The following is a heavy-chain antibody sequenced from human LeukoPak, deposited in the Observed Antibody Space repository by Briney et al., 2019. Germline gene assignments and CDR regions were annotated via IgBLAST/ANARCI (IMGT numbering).Heavy chain of an antibody. J-gene: IGHJ4*02. D-gene: IGHD1-26*01. Sequence: PSETLSLTCTVSGGSISSSSYYWGWIRQPPGKGLEWIGTIYYSGSTSYNPSLKSRVTISVDTSKNQFSLKLSSVTAADTAVYYCARGELGVGATYDYWGQGTLVTVSS. CDR3: ARGELGVGATYDY. V-gene: IGHV4-39*07. CDR1: GGSISSSSYY. CDR2: IYYSGST.